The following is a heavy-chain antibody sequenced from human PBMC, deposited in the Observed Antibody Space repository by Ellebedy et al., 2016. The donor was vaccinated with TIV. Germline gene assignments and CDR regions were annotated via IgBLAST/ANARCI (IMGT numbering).Heavy chain of an antibody. D-gene: IGHD1-26*01. J-gene: IGHJ4*02. CDR3: ASYGMEWEFISLFDY. Sequence: GESLKISXAASGFTFSSYAMHWVRQAPGKGLEWVAVISYDGSNKYYADSVKGRFTISRDNSKNTLYLQMNSLRAEDTAVYYCASYGMEWEFISLFDYWGQGTLVTVSS. CDR1: GFTFSSYA. CDR2: ISYDGSNK. V-gene: IGHV3-30-3*01.